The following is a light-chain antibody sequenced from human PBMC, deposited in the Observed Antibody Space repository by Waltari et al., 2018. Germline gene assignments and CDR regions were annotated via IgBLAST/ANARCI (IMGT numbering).Light chain of an antibody. Sequence: EIVLTQSPATLSLSPGESATLSCRASQSVSHYLAWYQQKPGRAPRLLISDAFNRATGVPARFSGSGSGTDFTLTISSLQPEDFASYYCQQTYNTPWTFGQGTNVELK. V-gene: IGKV3-11*01. CDR3: QQTYNTPWT. CDR1: QSVSHY. CDR2: DAF. J-gene: IGKJ1*01.